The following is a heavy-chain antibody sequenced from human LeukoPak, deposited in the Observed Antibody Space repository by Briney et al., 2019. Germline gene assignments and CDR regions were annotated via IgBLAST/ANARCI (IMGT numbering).Heavy chain of an antibody. Sequence: PGGSLRLSCAASGFTVSSNYMSWVRQAPGKGLEWVSVIYSGGSTYYADSVKGRFTISRDNSKNTLYLQMNSLRAEDTAVYYCARVKDPGTTSYYFDYWGQGTLVTVSS. J-gene: IGHJ4*02. CDR3: ARVKDPGTTSYYFDY. V-gene: IGHV3-53*01. CDR1: GFTVSSNY. D-gene: IGHD1-1*01. CDR2: IYSGGST.